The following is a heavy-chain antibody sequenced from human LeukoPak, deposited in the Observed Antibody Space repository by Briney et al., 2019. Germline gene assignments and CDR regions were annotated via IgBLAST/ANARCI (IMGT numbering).Heavy chain of an antibody. CDR1: GFTFSNYW. CDR3: ARASDPWLQLT. J-gene: IGHJ5*02. Sequence: GESLRLSCAASGFTFSNYWMIWVRQAPGKGLEWVGNIKQDGSEKRYADSVRGRFSISRDNAQTSLYLQMNSLRAEDTAVCYCARASDPWLQLTWGQGTLVTVSS. CDR2: IKQDGSEK. D-gene: IGHD5-24*01. V-gene: IGHV3-7*05.